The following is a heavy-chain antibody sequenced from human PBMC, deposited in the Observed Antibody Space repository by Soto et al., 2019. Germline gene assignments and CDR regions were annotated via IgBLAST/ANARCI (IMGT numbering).Heavy chain of an antibody. Sequence: GGSLRLSCAASGFTFSSYDMHWVRQAPGKGLEWVAVISYDGSEKYYVDSVKGRFTISKDNSKNTLYLQMNSLRPEDTAVYYCAKSPNFYCSSPNCYKYYFDHWGQGTRVTVSS. CDR2: ISYDGSEK. V-gene: IGHV3-30*18. D-gene: IGHD2-2*02. J-gene: IGHJ4*02. CDR3: AKSPNFYCSSPNCYKYYFDH. CDR1: GFTFSSYD.